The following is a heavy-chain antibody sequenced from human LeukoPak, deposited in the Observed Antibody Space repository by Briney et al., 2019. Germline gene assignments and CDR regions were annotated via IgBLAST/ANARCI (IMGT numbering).Heavy chain of an antibody. D-gene: IGHD3-16*01. CDR1: GYTFTDYY. V-gene: IGHV1-2*02. CDR3: ARDGGFDY. Sequence: ASVKVSCKASGYTFTDYYMHWVRLAPGQGLEWMGWINPKSGDNNYAQKFQGRVTMTRDTSISTVYMELSRLRSDDTAVYYCARDGGFDYWGQGTLVTVSS. CDR2: INPKSGDN. J-gene: IGHJ4*02.